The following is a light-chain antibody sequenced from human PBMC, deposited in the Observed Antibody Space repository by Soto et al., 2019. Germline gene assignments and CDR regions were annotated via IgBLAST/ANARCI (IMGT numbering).Light chain of an antibody. CDR3: QQCRNFPRT. J-gene: IGKJ1*01. CDR1: QSVRSN. V-gene: IGKV3-11*01. Sequence: EIVLTQSPATLSLSPGERATLYCRSSQSVRSNLAWYQQKPGQAPRLLIYDTSNRATGIPARFSGSGSGTDFTLTISSLDPEDFAVYYCQQCRNFPRTFGQGTKVDIK. CDR2: DTS.